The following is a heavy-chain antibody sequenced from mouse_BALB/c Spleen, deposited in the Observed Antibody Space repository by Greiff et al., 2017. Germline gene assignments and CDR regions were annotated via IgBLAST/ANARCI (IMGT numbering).Heavy chain of an antibody. J-gene: IGHJ3*01. V-gene: IGHV5-4*02. CDR1: GFTFSDYY. CDR2: ISDGGSYT. D-gene: IGHD2-14*01. Sequence: EVKVVESGGGLVKPGGSLKLSCAASGFTFSDYYMYWVRQTPEKRLEWVATISDGGSYTYYPDTVTGRFTISRDNAKNTLYLEMSSLRSEDTAMYYCARKDYRYDEGFAYWGQGTLVTVSA. CDR3: ARKDYRYDEGFAY.